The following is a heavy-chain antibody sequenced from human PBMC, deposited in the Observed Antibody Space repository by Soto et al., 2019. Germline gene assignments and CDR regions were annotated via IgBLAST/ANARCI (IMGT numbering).Heavy chain of an antibody. CDR2: IGTQHDA. D-gene: IGHD2-8*02. Sequence: EVQLVESGGGLVQPGGSLRLSCAASGFTFSTYDMHWVRQAPGKGLEWVSAIGTQHDAYYPDSVKGRFTTSRENAKNSLYLQMNRLRAGDTAVYYCARPASYWPGGGGWFDPWGQGTLVTVSS. CDR3: ARPASYWPGGGGWFDP. J-gene: IGHJ5*02. V-gene: IGHV3-13*01. CDR1: GFTFSTYD.